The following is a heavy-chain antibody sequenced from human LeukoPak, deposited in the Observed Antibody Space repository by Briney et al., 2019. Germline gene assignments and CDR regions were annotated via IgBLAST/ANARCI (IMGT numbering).Heavy chain of an antibody. CDR3: AREIGPIQLHLWGSAFDY. J-gene: IGHJ4*02. Sequence: ASVKVSCKASGYTFTRYAVNWVRQAPGQGLEWMGWINPNSGGTNYAQKFQGRVTMTKDTSISTAYMDLSRLRSDDTAVYYCAREIGPIQLHLWGSAFDYWGQGTLVTVSS. V-gene: IGHV1-2*02. CDR2: INPNSGGT. D-gene: IGHD5-18*01. CDR1: GYTFTRYA.